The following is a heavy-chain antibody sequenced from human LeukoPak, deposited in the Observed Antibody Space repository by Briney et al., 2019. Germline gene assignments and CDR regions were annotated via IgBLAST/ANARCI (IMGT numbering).Heavy chain of an antibody. CDR1: GFTFSTFW. CDR2: INSDGSST. CDR3: ARGRYYGMDV. J-gene: IGHJ6*02. Sequence: PGGSLRLSCAAPGFTFSTFWMHWVRQAPGKGLVWVSGINSDGSSTTYADSVKGRFTISRDNAKNTLYLQMNNLRAEDTAVYYCARGRYYGMDVWGQGTTVTVSS. V-gene: IGHV3-74*03.